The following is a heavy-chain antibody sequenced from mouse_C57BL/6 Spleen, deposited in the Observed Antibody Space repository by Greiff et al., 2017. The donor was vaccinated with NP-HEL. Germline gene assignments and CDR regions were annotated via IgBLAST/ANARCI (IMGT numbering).Heavy chain of an antibody. CDR2: ISSGGSYT. CDR1: GFTFSSYG. CDR3: ARHGDSLYAMDY. V-gene: IGHV5-6*01. D-gene: IGHD3-3*01. Sequence: EVKLVESGGDLVKPGGSLKLSCAASGFTFSSYGMSWVRQTPDKRLEWVATISSGGSYTYYPDSVKGRFTISRDNAKNTLYLQMSSLKSEDTAMYYCARHGDSLYAMDYWGQGTSVTVSS. J-gene: IGHJ4*01.